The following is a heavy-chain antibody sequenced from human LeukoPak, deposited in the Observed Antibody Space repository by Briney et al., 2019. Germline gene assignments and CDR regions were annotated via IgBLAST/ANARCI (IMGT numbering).Heavy chain of an antibody. CDR1: GFTFSSYA. CDR3: AKDRTVILNAFDI. D-gene: IGHD2-21*02. CDR2: ISGSGGST. Sequence: SGGSLRLSCAASGFTFSSYAMSWVRQAPGKGLEWVSAISGSGGSTYYADSVKGRFTISRDNSKNTLYLQMNSLRAEDTAVYYCAKDRTVILNAFDIWGQGTMVTVSS. J-gene: IGHJ3*02. V-gene: IGHV3-23*01.